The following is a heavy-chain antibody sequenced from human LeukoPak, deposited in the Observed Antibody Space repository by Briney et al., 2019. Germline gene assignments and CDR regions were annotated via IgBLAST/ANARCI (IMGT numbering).Heavy chain of an antibody. CDR2: ISDSGGNT. J-gene: IGHJ4*02. D-gene: IGHD6-6*01. V-gene: IGHV3-23*01. CDR3: ARHRSSWLIDY. Sequence: GGSLRLSCAASGFTFNSYAMSWVRQAPWERLQWVSGISDSGGNTYYADSVRGRFTISRDNSKNTLYLQMNSLRAEDTAVYYCARHRSSWLIDYWGQGTLVTLSS. CDR1: GFTFNSYA.